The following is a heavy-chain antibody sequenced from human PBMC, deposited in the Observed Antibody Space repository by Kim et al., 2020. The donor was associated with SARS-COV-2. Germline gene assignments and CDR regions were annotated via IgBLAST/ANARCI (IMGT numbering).Heavy chain of an antibody. CDR3: AREACGGGGCASEWFDH. J-gene: IGHJ5*02. D-gene: IGHD2-15*01. V-gene: IGHV1-2*02. CDR2: INPDSGGA. Sequence: ASVKVSCKASGYTFSNHYIHWVRQAPGQGLEWMGWINPDSGGANYAQKFQGRVTMTRHTSISTAYMYLSDLTSNDTAVYYCAREACGGGGCASEWFDHWGQGTLVTVSS. CDR1: GYTFSNHY.